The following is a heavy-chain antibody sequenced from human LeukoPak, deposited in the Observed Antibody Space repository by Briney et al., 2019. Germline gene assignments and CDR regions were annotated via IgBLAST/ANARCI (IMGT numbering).Heavy chain of an antibody. CDR1: GGSISSYY. D-gene: IGHD3-10*01. CDR3: ARVAYGSGSYYPDY. CDR2: IYYSGST. V-gene: IGHV4-59*01. J-gene: IGHJ4*02. Sequence: ASETPSLTCTVSGGSISSYYWSWIRQPPGKGLEWIGYIYYSGSTNYNPSLKSRVTISVDTSKNQFSLKLSSVTAADTAVYYCARVAYGSGSYYPDYWGQGTLVTVSS.